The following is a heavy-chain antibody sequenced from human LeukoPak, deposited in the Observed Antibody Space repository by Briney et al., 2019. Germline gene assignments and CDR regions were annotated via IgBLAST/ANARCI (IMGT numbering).Heavy chain of an antibody. J-gene: IGHJ4*02. D-gene: IGHD3-22*01. CDR1: GDTINPYH. CDR2: VHMSGST. V-gene: IGHV4-4*07. Sequence: PSETLSLTCTVSGDTINPYHWTWIRQTAGKGLEWIGRVHMSGSTNYNPSLWSRVAISMDNSKNQFSLKVNSVTAADTGVYYCARDESSGDDSGGYHYWGQGTLVTVSS. CDR3: ARDESSGDDSGGYHY.